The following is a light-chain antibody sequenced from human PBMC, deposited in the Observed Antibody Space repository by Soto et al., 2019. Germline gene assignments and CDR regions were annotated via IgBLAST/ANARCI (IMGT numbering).Light chain of an antibody. V-gene: IGLV1-47*01. J-gene: IGLJ2*01. CDR1: SSNIGNNY. Sequence: QSVLTQPPSASETPGQRVTISCSGSSSNIGNNYVYWYQHLPGTAPKLLIYRNTQRPSGVPDRFSGSKSGTSASLAISGLRSEDEADYYCTAWDDSLGGPVFGGGTKLTVL. CDR3: TAWDDSLGGPV. CDR2: RNT.